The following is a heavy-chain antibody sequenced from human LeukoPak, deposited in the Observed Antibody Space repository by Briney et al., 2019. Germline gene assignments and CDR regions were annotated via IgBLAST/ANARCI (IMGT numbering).Heavy chain of an antibody. V-gene: IGHV3-48*01. CDR3: ARAQYYSDSTGYYYLHY. Sequence: GGSQRLSCAVSGLTFSSSWMDWVRQAPGKGLEWVSYISSSSSTIYYADSVKGRFTISRDDAKNSLYLQTNSLRAEDTAVYYCARAQYYSDSTGYYYLHYWGQGTLVTVSS. D-gene: IGHD3-22*01. CDR1: GLTFSSSW. CDR2: ISSSSSTI. J-gene: IGHJ4*02.